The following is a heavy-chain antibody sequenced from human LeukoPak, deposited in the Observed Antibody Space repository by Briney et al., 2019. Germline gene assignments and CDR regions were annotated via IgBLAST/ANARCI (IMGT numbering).Heavy chain of an antibody. J-gene: IGHJ5*02. V-gene: IGHV4-59*01. CDR1: GGSISRYY. CDR3: ARDRYAVGHNCFDP. CDR2: IYNTGRT. D-gene: IGHD2-2*01. Sequence: SETLSLTCTVSGGSISRYYGSWIRQPPGKGLEWIGYIYNTGRTNYNPSLESRVTIAVDTSKNQFSLKLSSVTAADTAVYYCARDRYAVGHNCFDPWGQGTLVTVSS.